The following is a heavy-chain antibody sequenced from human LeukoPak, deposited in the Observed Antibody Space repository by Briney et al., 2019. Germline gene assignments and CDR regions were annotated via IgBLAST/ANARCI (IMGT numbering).Heavy chain of an antibody. V-gene: IGHV4-59*12. CDR3: ARGEGDGYNYVGFDY. CDR2: IYYSGST. J-gene: IGHJ4*02. CDR1: GGSISSYY. D-gene: IGHD5-24*01. Sequence: SETLSLTCTVSGGSISSYYWNWIRQPPGKGLGWIGYIYYSGSTNYNPSLKSRVTMSVDTSKNQFSLELSSVTAADTAVYYCARGEGDGYNYVGFDYWGQGTLVTVSS.